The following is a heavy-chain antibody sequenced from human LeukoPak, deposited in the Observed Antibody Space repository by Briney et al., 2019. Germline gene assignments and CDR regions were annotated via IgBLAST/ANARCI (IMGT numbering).Heavy chain of an antibody. V-gene: IGHV3-11*01. CDR3: AKDKSLHLWLSNVDY. CDR2: ISSSGSTI. J-gene: IGHJ4*02. Sequence: KSGGSLRLSCAASGFTFSDYYMSWIRQAPGKGLEWVSYISSSGSTIYYADSVKGRFTISRDNAKNTLYLQMDSLRAEDTAIYYCAKDKSLHLWLSNVDYWGQGTLVTVSS. D-gene: IGHD3-9*01. CDR1: GFTFSDYY.